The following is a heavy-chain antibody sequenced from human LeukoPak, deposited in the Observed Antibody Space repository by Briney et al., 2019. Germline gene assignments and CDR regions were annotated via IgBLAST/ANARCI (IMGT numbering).Heavy chain of an antibody. CDR1: GGSISSSGYY. CDR3: ARAGIAAAGTHEFDY. Sequence: SETLSLTCTVSGGSISSSGYYWGWIRQPPGKGLEWIGEINHSGSTNYNPSLKSRVTISVDTSKNQFSLKLSSVTAADTAVYYCARAGIAAAGTHEFDYWGQGTLVTVSS. J-gene: IGHJ4*02. D-gene: IGHD6-13*01. CDR2: INHSGST. V-gene: IGHV4-39*07.